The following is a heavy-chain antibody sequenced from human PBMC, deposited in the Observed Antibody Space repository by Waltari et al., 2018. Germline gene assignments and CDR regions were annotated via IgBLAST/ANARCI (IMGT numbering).Heavy chain of an antibody. Sequence: QVQLVQSGAEVKKPGSSVKVSCKASGGTFSSYAISWVRQAPGQGLEWMGGFDPEDGETIYAQKFQGRVTMTEDTSTDTAYMELSSLRSEDTAVYYCATWAGTGGYWGQGTLVTVSS. CDR3: ATWAGTGGY. J-gene: IGHJ4*02. CDR2: FDPEDGET. V-gene: IGHV1-24*01. CDR1: GGTFSSYA. D-gene: IGHD6-19*01.